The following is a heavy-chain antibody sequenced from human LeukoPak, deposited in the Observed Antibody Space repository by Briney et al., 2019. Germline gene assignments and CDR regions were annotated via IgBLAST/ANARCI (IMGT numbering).Heavy chain of an antibody. CDR3: ARGLESTSIDY. Sequence: GGSLRLSCAASGFTFSSYSLNWVRQAPGKGLECVSFISSTSANIYYVDSVKGRFTISRDNAKNSLYLQMNSLRVEDMAVYYCARGLESTSIDYWGQGTLVTVSS. CDR2: ISSTSANI. D-gene: IGHD2/OR15-2a*01. CDR1: GFTFSSYS. V-gene: IGHV3-21*01. J-gene: IGHJ4*02.